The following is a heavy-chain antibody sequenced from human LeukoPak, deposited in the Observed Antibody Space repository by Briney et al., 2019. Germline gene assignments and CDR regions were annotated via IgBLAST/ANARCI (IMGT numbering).Heavy chain of an antibody. CDR3: AKGYGSGITGLRAFDI. J-gene: IGHJ3*02. Sequence: GGSLRLSCAASGFTFSSYWMSWVRQAPGKGLEWVSAISGSGGSTYYADSVKGRFTISRDNSKNTLYLQMNSLRAEDTAVYYCAKGYGSGITGLRAFDIWGQGTMVTVSS. D-gene: IGHD3-10*01. V-gene: IGHV3-23*01. CDR2: ISGSGGST. CDR1: GFTFSSYW.